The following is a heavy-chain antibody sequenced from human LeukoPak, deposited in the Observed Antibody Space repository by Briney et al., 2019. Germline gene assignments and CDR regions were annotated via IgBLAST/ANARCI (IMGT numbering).Heavy chain of an antibody. CDR2: INPNSGGT. J-gene: IGHJ3*02. CDR3: ARDPGGPAAMEDAFDI. V-gene: IGHV1-2*02. Sequence: ASVKVSCKASGYTFTGYYMHWVRQAPGQGLEWMGWINPNSGGTNYAQKFQGRVTMTRDTSISTVYMELSRLRSDDTAVYYCARDPGGPAAMEDAFDIWGQGTMVTVSS. CDR1: GYTFTGYY. D-gene: IGHD2-2*01.